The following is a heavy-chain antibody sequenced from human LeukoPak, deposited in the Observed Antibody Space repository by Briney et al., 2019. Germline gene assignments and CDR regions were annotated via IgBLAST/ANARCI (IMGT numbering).Heavy chain of an antibody. D-gene: IGHD5-18*01. J-gene: IGHJ4*02. Sequence: TSETLSLTCAVYGGSFSGYYWSWIRQPPGKGLEWIGEINHSGSTNYNPSLKSRVTISVDTSKNQFSLKLSSVTAADTAVYYCARGTIQLWVDYWGQGNLVTVSS. CDR3: ARGTIQLWVDY. CDR1: GGSFSGYY. CDR2: INHSGST. V-gene: IGHV4-34*01.